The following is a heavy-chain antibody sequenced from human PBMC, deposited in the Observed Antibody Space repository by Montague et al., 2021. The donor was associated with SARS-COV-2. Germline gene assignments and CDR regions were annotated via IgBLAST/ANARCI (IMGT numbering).Heavy chain of an antibody. Sequence: SLRLSCAASGLTVSSNYMSWVRQAPGKGLEWVSVIYSGGSTYYADSVKGRFTISRDNPKNTLYLQMNSLRDEDTAVYYCARDSYGMDVWGQGTTVTASS. CDR2: IYSGGST. J-gene: IGHJ6*02. CDR1: GLTVSSNY. V-gene: IGHV3-66*02. CDR3: ARDSYGMDV.